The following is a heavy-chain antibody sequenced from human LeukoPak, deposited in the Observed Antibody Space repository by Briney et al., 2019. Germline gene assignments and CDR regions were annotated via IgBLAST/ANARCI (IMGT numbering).Heavy chain of an antibody. J-gene: IGHJ4*02. D-gene: IGHD5-18*01. CDR3: ARDQSGYGYELDY. Sequence: SETLSLTCTVSGGSLSSYYWNWIRQPAGKGLEWIGRIYTSGSTNYNPSLKSRVTISVDTSKNQFSLKLSSVTAADTAVYYCARDQSGYGYELDYWGQGTLVTVSS. CDR2: IYTSGST. V-gene: IGHV4-4*07. CDR1: GGSLSSYY.